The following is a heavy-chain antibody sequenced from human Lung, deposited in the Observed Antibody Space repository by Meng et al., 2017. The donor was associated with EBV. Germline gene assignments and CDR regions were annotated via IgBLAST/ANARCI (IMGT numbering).Heavy chain of an antibody. J-gene: IGHJ4*02. Sequence: QVNLQRSVPGLVKTSHTLSPTCAISGDSVSSNSAAWNWIRQSPSRGLEWLGRTYYRSKWYNDYAVSVKSRITINPDTSKNQFSLQLNSVTPEDTAVYYCASSRPLAGNWNYHYWGQGTLVTVSS. V-gene: IGHV6-1*01. CDR3: ASSRPLAGNWNYHY. D-gene: IGHD1-7*01. CDR2: TYYRSKWYN. CDR1: GDSVSSNSAA.